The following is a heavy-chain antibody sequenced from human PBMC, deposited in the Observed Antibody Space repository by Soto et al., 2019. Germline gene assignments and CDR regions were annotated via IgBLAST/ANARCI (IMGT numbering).Heavy chain of an antibody. CDR3: ARARVGFGVVIFTHFDY. J-gene: IGHJ4*02. CDR2: IKQDGSEK. CDR1: GFTFSSYW. V-gene: IGHV3-7*01. Sequence: GGSLRLSCAASGFTFSSYWMSWVRQAPGKGLEWVANIKQDGSEKYYVDSVKGRFTISRDNAKNSLYLQMNSLRAEDTAVYYCARARVGFGVVIFTHFDYWGQGTLVTVSS. D-gene: IGHD3-3*01.